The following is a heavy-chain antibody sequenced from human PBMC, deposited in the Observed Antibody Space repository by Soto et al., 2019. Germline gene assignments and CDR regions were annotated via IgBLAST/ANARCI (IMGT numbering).Heavy chain of an antibody. CDR1: GGTFSSYT. CDR3: AQRAAGWAVDFDS. D-gene: IGHD6-13*01. J-gene: IGHJ5*01. CDR2: IIPILGIA. Sequence: QVQLVQSGAEVKKPGSSVKVSCKASGGTFSSYTISWVRQAPGQGLEWMGRIIPILGIADYAQKFQGRVTLTADKTTGAANRQQRSLRSEDTPVYYCAQRAAGWAVDFDSWGQGPLVTVS. V-gene: IGHV1-69*02.